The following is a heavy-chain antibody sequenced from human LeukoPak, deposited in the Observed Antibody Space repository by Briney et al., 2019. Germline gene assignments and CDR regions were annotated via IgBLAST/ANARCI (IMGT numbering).Heavy chain of an antibody. CDR1: GFTYSSYG. Sequence: GRSLRLSCAASGFTYSSYGMHWVRQAPGQGLEWVAVISYDGSNKYYADSVKGRFTISRDNSKNTLYLQMNSLRAEDTAVYYCAKDSALYSSSWYPNAFDIWGQGTMVTVSS. D-gene: IGHD6-13*01. V-gene: IGHV3-30*18. CDR3: AKDSALYSSSWYPNAFDI. J-gene: IGHJ3*02. CDR2: ISYDGSNK.